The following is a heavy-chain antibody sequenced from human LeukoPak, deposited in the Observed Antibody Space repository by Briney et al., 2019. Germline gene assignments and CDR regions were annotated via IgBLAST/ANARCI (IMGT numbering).Heavy chain of an antibody. CDR3: AREGVYSSGWYGPDYYYYGMDV. V-gene: IGHV1-2*06. CDR2: INPNSGGT. D-gene: IGHD6-19*01. J-gene: IGHJ6*02. Sequence: ASVKVSCKASGYTFTGYYMHWVRQAPGQGLEWMGRINPNSGGTNYAQKFQGRDTMARDTSISTAYMELSRLRSDDTAVYYCAREGVYSSGWYGPDYYYYGMDVWGQGTTVTVSS. CDR1: GYTFTGYY.